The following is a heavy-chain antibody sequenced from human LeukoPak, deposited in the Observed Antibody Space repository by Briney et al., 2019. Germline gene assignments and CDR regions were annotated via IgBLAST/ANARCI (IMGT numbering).Heavy chain of an antibody. CDR1: GYTFTNYR. Sequence: GASVKVSCKTSGYTFTNYRLHWVRQAPGQGLEWMGIINPSGGSSSYAQKFQGRVTMTRDTSTATVYMELSSLRSDDTAVYYCATSGDLVSTGLFDYWGQGTLVAVSS. CDR3: ATSGDLVSTGLFDY. D-gene: IGHD5/OR15-5a*01. CDR2: INPSGGSS. J-gene: IGHJ4*02. V-gene: IGHV1-46*01.